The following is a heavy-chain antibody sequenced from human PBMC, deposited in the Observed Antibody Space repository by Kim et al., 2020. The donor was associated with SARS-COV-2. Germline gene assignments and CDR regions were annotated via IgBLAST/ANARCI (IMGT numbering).Heavy chain of an antibody. J-gene: IGHJ4*02. Sequence: YPGKGHFTISRDNAKTAQYLQMNSLRAEDTAVYYCARDGLVTTVTTVDYWGQGTLVRVSS. V-gene: IGHV3-21*01. CDR3: ARDGLVTTVTTVDY. D-gene: IGHD4-17*01.